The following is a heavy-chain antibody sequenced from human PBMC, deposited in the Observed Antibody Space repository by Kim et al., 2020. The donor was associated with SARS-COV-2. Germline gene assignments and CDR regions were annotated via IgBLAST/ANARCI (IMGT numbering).Heavy chain of an antibody. CDR1: GGTFSSYA. Sequence: SVKVSCKASGGTFSSYAISWVRQAPGQGLEWMGGIIPIFGTANYAQKFQGRVTITADESTSTAYMELSSLRSEDTAVYYCARAPYYYDSSGYWLDYWGQGTLVTVSS. V-gene: IGHV1-69*13. CDR2: IIPIFGTA. J-gene: IGHJ4*02. CDR3: ARAPYYYDSSGYWLDY. D-gene: IGHD3-22*01.